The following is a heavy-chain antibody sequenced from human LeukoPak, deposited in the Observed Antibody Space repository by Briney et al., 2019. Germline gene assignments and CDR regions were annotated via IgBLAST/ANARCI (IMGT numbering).Heavy chain of an antibody. CDR2: IYYSGST. Sequence: SETLSLTCTVSGGSISSYYWSWIRQPPGKGLEWIGYIYYSGSTNYNPSLKSRVTISVDTSKNQFSLELSSVTAADTAVYYCARAPGGLGYCSGGSCPYFDYWGQGTLVTVSS. J-gene: IGHJ4*02. D-gene: IGHD2-15*01. CDR3: ARAPGGLGYCSGGSCPYFDY. V-gene: IGHV4-59*01. CDR1: GGSISSYY.